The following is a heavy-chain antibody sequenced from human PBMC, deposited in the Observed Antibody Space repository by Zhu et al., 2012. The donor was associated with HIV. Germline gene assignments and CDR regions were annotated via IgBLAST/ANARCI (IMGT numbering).Heavy chain of an antibody. D-gene: IGHD5-12*01. Sequence: EVQLLESGGGLVQPGGSLRLSCAASGFTFSSYAMSWVRQAPGKGLEWVSTISGSGGSTYYADSVKGRFTFSRDNSKNTLYLKMNTLRAEDTALYYCARDGGAGWLGWGQGPWSPSPQ. CDR2: ISGSGGST. CDR3: ARDGGAGWLG. V-gene: IGHV3-23*01. CDR1: GFTFSSYA. J-gene: IGHJ1*01.